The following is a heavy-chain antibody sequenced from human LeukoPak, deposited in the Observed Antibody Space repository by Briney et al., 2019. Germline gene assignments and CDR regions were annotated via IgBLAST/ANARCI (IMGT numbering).Heavy chain of an antibody. V-gene: IGHV1-18*01. CDR1: GYTFTSYG. J-gene: IGHJ4*02. CDR3: ARDNYYDSSGYLDY. CDR2: ISAYNGNT. D-gene: IGHD3-22*01. Sequence: ASVKVSCKASGYTFTSYGINWVRQAPGQGLEWMGWISAYNGNTNYAQKLQGRVTMTTDTSTSTAYMELRSLRSDDTAVYYCARDNYYDSSGYLDYWGQGTLVTVSS.